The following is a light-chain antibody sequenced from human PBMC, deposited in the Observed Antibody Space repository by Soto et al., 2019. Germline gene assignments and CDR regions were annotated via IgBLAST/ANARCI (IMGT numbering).Light chain of an antibody. CDR2: GNS. Sequence: QTVLTQPPSVSGAPGQRVTISCTGSSSNIGAGYDVHWYQQLPGTAPKLLIYGNSNRPSGVPDQFSGSKSGTSASLVITGLQAEDEADYYCSSYAGSNNRGVFGSGTKLTVL. CDR1: SSNIGAGYD. CDR3: SSYAGSNNRGV. V-gene: IGLV1-40*01. J-gene: IGLJ1*01.